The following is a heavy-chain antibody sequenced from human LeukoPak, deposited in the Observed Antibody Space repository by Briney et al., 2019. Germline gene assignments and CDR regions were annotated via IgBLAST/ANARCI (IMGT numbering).Heavy chain of an antibody. V-gene: IGHV2-70*11. D-gene: IGHD1-14*01. J-gene: IGHJ6*03. Sequence: SGPTLVNPTQTLTLTCTFSGFSLSTSGMCVSWIRQPPGKALEWLARIDLDDDKYYSTSLKTRLTISKDTSKNQVVLTMTNMDPVDTATYYCARIEPYYYYMDVWGKGTTVTVSS. CDR1: GFSLSTSGMC. CDR3: ARIEPYYYYMDV. CDR2: IDLDDDK.